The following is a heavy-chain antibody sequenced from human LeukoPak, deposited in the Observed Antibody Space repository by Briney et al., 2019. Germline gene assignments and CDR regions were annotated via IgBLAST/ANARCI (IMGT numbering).Heavy chain of an antibody. CDR2: IYYSGST. CDR1: GGSISSGGYY. J-gene: IGHJ4*02. CDR3: AGVQRVVTALDFDY. D-gene: IGHD2-21*02. V-gene: IGHV4-31*03. Sequence: SETLSLTCTVSGGSISSGGYYWSWIRQHPRKGLEWIGYIYYSGSTYYNPSLKSRVTISVDTSKNQFSLKLSSVTAADTAVYYCAGVQRVVTALDFDYWGQGTLVTVSS.